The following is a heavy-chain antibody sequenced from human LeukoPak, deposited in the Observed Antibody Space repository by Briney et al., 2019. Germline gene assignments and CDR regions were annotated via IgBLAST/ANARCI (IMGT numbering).Heavy chain of an antibody. D-gene: IGHD6-13*01. CDR2: INWNGGST. CDR1: GFTFDDYG. V-gene: IGHV3-20*04. CDR3: ARGTLKAAAIDFDY. Sequence: GGSLRLSCAASGFTFDDYGMSWVRQAPGKGLEWVSGINWNGGSTGYADSVKGRFTISRDNAKNSLYLQMNSLRAEDTALYYCARGTLKAAAIDFDYWGQGTLVTVSS. J-gene: IGHJ4*02.